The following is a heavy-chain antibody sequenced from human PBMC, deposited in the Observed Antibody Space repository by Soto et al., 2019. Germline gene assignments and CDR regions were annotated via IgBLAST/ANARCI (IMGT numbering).Heavy chain of an antibody. J-gene: IGHJ4*02. V-gene: IGHV3-30-3*01. CDR1: GFTFSSYA. CDR2: ISYDGSNK. CDR3: ASGAGGYIYGYDY. D-gene: IGHD5-18*01. Sequence: QVQLVESGGGVVQPGRSLRLSCAASGFTFSSYAVHWVRQAPGKGLEWVAHISYDGSNKYYADSAKVRFTISRDNSRNTLYLQMNSLSAEDTAVYCCASGAGGYIYGYDYWGQGTLVAVSS.